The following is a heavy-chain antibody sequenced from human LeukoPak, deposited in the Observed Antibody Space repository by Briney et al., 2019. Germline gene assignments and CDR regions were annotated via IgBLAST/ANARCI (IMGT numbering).Heavy chain of an antibody. CDR2: IYTSGST. J-gene: IGHJ4*02. V-gene: IGHV4-4*07. CDR1: GGSISSYY. Sequence: PSETLSLTCTVSGGSISSYYWSWIRQPAGKGLEWIGRIYTSGSTNYNPSLKSRVTMSVDTSKNQFSLKLSSVTAADTAVYYCARDLPYDYAWGSYRPRFPFDYWGQGTLVTVSS. D-gene: IGHD3-16*02. CDR3: ARDLPYDYAWGSYRPRFPFDY.